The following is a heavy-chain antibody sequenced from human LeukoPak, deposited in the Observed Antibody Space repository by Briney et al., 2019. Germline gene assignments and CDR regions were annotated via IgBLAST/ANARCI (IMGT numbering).Heavy chain of an antibody. CDR1: GDSISTGASY. D-gene: IGHD5-18*01. Sequence: PSETLSVTCDVSGDSISTGASYWSWIRQHPGKGLEFIGFIQSSGSTVYNPSLNTRVAISVDTSKNQFSLNLNSVTGADAAVYYCARGRGYGYGVDYWGQGTLVTVSS. J-gene: IGHJ4*02. V-gene: IGHV4-31*11. CDR3: ARGRGYGYGVDY. CDR2: IQSSGST.